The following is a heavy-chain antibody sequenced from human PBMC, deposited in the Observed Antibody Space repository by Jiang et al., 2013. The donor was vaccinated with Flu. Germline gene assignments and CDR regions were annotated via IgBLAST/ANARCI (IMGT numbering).Heavy chain of an antibody. CDR1: GYTLTELS. Sequence: SGAEVKKPGASVKVSCKVSGYTLTELSMHWVRQAPGKGLEWMGGFDPEDGETIYAQKFQGRVTMTEDTSTDTAYMELSSLRSEDTAVYYCATNWFYQLPTNYYYYGMDVWGQGTTVTVSS. CDR2: FDPEDGET. D-gene: IGHD2-2*01. J-gene: IGHJ6*02. V-gene: IGHV1-24*01. CDR3: ATNWFYQLPTNYYYYGMDV.